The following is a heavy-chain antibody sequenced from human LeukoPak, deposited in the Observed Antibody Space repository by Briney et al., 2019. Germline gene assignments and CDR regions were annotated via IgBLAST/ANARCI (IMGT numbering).Heavy chain of an antibody. D-gene: IGHD2/OR15-2a*01. CDR3: ARGLYGGAAS. Sequence: SETLSLTCAVYGESSNTYYWSWIRRPLGKRLEWIGEINHSGYTNYSPSLKSRVTISVDTSKNQFSLKLSSVTAADTAAYYCARGLYGGAASWGQGALVTVSS. V-gene: IGHV4-34*01. CDR1: GESSNTYY. J-gene: IGHJ5*02. CDR2: INHSGYT.